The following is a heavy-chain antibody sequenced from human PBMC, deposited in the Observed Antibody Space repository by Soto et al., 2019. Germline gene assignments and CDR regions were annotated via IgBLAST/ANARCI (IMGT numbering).Heavy chain of an antibody. CDR2: IKQDGSEK. Sequence: GGSLRLSCAASGFTFSSYWMSWVRQAPGKGLEWVANIKQDGSEKYYVDSVKGRFNISRDNAKNSLYLQMNSLRAEDTAVYYCARTYYYDSSGYYYGVGYWGKGTLVNVSS. J-gene: IGHJ4*02. CDR1: GFTFSSYW. CDR3: ARTYYYDSSGYYYGVGY. V-gene: IGHV3-7*01. D-gene: IGHD3-22*01.